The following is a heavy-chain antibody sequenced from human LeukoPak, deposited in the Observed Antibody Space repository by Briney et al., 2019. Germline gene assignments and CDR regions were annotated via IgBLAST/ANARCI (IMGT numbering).Heavy chain of an antibody. CDR1: GFTFSSYW. CDR2: INQDGSEK. V-gene: IGHV3-7*01. D-gene: IGHD3-10*01. CDR3: ARAAYGSGSYRGVYYYYMDV. J-gene: IGHJ6*03. Sequence: PGGSLRLSCVASGFTFSSYWMSWVRQAPGKGLEWVANINQDGSEKYDVDSAKGRFTISRDNAKNSLYLQMNSLRAEDTAVYYCARAAYGSGSYRGVYYYYMDVWGKGTTVTVSS.